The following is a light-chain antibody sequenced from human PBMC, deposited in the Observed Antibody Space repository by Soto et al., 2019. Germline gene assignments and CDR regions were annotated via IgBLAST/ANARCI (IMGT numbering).Light chain of an antibody. V-gene: IGKV3-20*01. CDR2: GAS. J-gene: IGKJ1*01. Sequence: EIALTQSPGTVSLSPGERATLSCRASQSLSSSYLAWYQQKPGQAPRLLIYGASSRATGIPDRFSGSGSGTDFTLTISRLEPEDFAVYYCQQYGNSRTFXQGTKVDIK. CDR3: QQYGNSRT. CDR1: QSLSSSY.